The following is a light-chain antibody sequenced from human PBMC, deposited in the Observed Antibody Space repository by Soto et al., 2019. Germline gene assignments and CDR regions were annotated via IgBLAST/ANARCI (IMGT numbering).Light chain of an antibody. J-gene: IGKJ1*01. V-gene: IGKV3-20*01. CDR3: QQYGSSPRT. CDR2: GAS. Sequence: EIVLTQSPATLSLSPGERATLSCRASQSVSSYLAWYQQKPGQAPSLLIYGASSRATGIPDRFSGSGSGTDFTLTIRRLDPADFAMYYCQQYGSSPRTFGQGTKVDIK. CDR1: QSVSSY.